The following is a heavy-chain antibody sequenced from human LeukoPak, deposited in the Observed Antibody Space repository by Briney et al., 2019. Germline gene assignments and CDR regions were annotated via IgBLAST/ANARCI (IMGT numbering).Heavy chain of an antibody. Sequence: GGSLRLSCAASRFTFSDYYMGWIRQAPGKGLEWISYISRTIYYADSVKGRFTISRDNAKNSLYLQMNSLRAEDTAVYYCARRIWGADSQSHTFDIWGQGTMVTVSS. CDR3: ARRIWGADSQSHTFDI. CDR1: RFTFSDYY. V-gene: IGHV3-11*01. J-gene: IGHJ3*02. D-gene: IGHD3-16*01. CDR2: ISRTI.